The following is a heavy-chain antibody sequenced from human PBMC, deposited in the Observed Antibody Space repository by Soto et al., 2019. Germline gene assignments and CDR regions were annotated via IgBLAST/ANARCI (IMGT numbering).Heavy chain of an antibody. D-gene: IGHD6-13*01. J-gene: IGHJ4*02. Sequence: EVQLVESGGGLVKPGGSLRLSCAASGFTFSSYSMNWVRQAPGKGLEWVSSISSSSSYIYYADSVKGRFTISRDNAKNSLYLQMNSLRAEDTAVYYCARVAPIAAAGYYFDYWGQGTLVTVSS. V-gene: IGHV3-21*01. CDR2: ISSSSSYI. CDR3: ARVAPIAAAGYYFDY. CDR1: GFTFSSYS.